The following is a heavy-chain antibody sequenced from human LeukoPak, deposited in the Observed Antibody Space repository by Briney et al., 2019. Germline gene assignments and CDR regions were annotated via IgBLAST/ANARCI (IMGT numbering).Heavy chain of an antibody. CDR2: LYSTGTT. J-gene: IGHJ3*02. V-gene: IGHV4-38-2*02. Sequence: SETLSLTCTVSGNFISSGFYWVWLRQTPGKGLQWIGSLYSTGTTYYNPSLAGRVTVSTDSSKNQLSLKLRSVTASNTAVYYCAGQWAVANTRRFAIWGQGSRVTVSS. CDR3: AGQWAVANTRRFAI. D-gene: IGHD6-19*01. CDR1: GNFISSGFY.